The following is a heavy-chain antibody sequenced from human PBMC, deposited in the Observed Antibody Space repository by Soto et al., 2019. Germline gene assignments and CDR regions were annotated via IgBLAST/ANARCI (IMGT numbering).Heavy chain of an antibody. Sequence: QVQLQESGPGLVRPSGTLSLTCAVSGGSISSDNWWGWVRQPPGKGLEWIGEIYHTGITNYNPSLKSRVMMSVDKSKNQFSLRLTSVPAADTAVFYCARFGSPSLLLGELAPYYFDYWGQGILVTVSS. J-gene: IGHJ4*02. D-gene: IGHD3-16*01. V-gene: IGHV4-4*02. CDR1: GGSISSDNW. CDR2: IYHTGIT. CDR3: ARFGSPSLLLGELAPYYFDY.